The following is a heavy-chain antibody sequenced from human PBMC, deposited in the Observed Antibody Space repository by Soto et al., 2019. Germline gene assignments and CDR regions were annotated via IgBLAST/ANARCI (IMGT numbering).Heavy chain of an antibody. D-gene: IGHD6-13*01. CDR1: GITFCNAL. J-gene: IGHJ3*02. Sequence: EVQLVESGGGLVEAGGALRLFCSASGITFCNALMKLVRQAPGKGLEYIGRIRSKTDGGTTEYAAPVEGRFTVSRDDSKNTLYLQMSGLKTEDTAVYYCTTTRPGTNVFDNWGQGTLVTVSS. V-gene: IGHV3-15*01. CDR2: IRSKTDGGTT. CDR3: TTTRPGTNVFDN.